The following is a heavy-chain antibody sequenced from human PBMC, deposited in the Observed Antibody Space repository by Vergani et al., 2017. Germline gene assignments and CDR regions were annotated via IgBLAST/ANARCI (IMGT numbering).Heavy chain of an antibody. J-gene: IGHJ4*02. CDR1: GFTFDDYA. V-gene: IGHV3-9*01. CDR2: ISWNSGSI. CDR3: LPLIKANAPPHFDY. D-gene: IGHD3-10*01. Sequence: EVQLVESGGGLVQPGRSLRLSCAASGFTFDDYAMHWVRQAPGKGLAWVSGISWNSGSIGYADSVKGRLSIPRDNAKNSLYLQMISLRAEDTAVYYCLPLIKANAPPHFDYWGQGTLVTVSS.